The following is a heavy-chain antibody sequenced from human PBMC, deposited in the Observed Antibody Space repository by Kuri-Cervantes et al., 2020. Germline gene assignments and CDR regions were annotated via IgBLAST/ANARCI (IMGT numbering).Heavy chain of an antibody. V-gene: IGHV1-8*02. J-gene: IGHJ6*03. CDR1: GYAFTSYD. D-gene: IGHD1-1*01. Sequence: ASVKVSCKASGYAFTSYDINWMRQATGQGLEWMGWMSPNSGNTGYAQKFQGRVTLTRNTSISTAYMGLSGLRSGDTAVYYCARATTWTGDYYYVDVWGKGTTVTVSS. CDR2: MSPNSGNT. CDR3: ARATTWTGDYYYVDV.